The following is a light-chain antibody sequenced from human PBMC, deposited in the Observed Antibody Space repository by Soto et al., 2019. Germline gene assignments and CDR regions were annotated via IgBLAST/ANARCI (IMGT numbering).Light chain of an antibody. Sequence: EIVMTQSPATLSVSPGERVTLSCRASQSVNSNVAWHQQKPGQAPRFLIYGASTRVTGIPARFSGSGSGTEFTLTITSLQSEDFAVYYCQHYNKWPLTFGGGTKVDIK. CDR3: QHYNKWPLT. J-gene: IGKJ4*01. V-gene: IGKV3-15*01. CDR2: GAS. CDR1: QSVNSN.